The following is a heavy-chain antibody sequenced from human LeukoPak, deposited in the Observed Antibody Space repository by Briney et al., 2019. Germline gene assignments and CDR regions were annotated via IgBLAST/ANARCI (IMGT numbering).Heavy chain of an antibody. CDR1: GYTFTSYD. CDR3: ARGGYCSSTSCYLSYGMDV. J-gene: IGHJ6*02. CDR2: MNPNSGNT. D-gene: IGHD2-2*01. V-gene: IGHV1-8*01. Sequence: ASVKVSCKASGYTFTSYDINWVRQATGQGLEWRGWMNPNSGNTGYAQKFQGRVTMTRNTSISTAYMELSSLRSEDTAVYYCARGGYCSSTSCYLSYGMDVWGQGTAVTVSS.